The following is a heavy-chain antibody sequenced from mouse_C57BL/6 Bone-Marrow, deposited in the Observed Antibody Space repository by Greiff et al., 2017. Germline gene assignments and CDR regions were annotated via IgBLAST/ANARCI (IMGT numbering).Heavy chain of an antibody. CDR2: ISDGGSYT. CDR1: GFTFSSYA. CDR3: ARVYYYGSSYFDY. J-gene: IGHJ2*01. V-gene: IGHV5-4*03. Sequence: DVMLVESGGGLVKPGGSLKLSCAASGFTFSSYAMSWVRQTPEKRLEWVATISDGGSYTYYPDNVKGRFTISRDNAKNNLYLQMSHLKSEDTAMYYCARVYYYGSSYFDYWGQGTTLTVSS. D-gene: IGHD1-1*01.